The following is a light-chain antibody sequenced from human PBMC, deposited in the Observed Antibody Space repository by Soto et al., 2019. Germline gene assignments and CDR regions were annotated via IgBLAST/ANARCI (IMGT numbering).Light chain of an antibody. Sequence: QSVLTQPPSVSGAPGQRVTISCTGSSSNIGAGYDVHWYQQLPGTAPKLLIYGNSNRPSGVPDRFSGSKSGTSASLAITGLQAEDEADYYCQSYDSSPSGSPVFGTGTKLTVL. CDR2: GNS. J-gene: IGLJ1*01. CDR1: SSNIGAGYD. CDR3: QSYDSSPSGSPV. V-gene: IGLV1-40*01.